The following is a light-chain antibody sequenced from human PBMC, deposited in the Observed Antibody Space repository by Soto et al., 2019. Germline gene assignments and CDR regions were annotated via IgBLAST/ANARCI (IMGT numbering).Light chain of an antibody. CDR3: AAWDDRLNGLYV. CDR1: SSNSGSNT. CDR2: SIN. Sequence: QSVLTQPPSVSGTPGQRVTISCSGRSSNSGSNTVNWYQQLPGTAPTLLIHSINQRPSGVPDRFSGSKSDTSASLAISGLQSEDEADYYCAAWDDRLNGLYVFGTGTEVNVL. V-gene: IGLV1-44*01. J-gene: IGLJ1*01.